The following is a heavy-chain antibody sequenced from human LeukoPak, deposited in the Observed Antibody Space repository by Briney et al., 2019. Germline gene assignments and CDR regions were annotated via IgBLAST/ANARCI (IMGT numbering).Heavy chain of an antibody. CDR2: IYTSGST. CDR3: ARPICSSTSCYTNWFDP. CDR1: GGSISSYY. J-gene: IGHJ5*02. D-gene: IGHD2-2*02. V-gene: IGHV4-4*09. Sequence: SETLSLTCTVSGGSISSYYWSWLRQPPGKGLEWIGYIYTSGSTNYNPSLKSRVTISVDTSKNQFSLKLSSVTAADTAVYYCARPICSSTSCYTNWFDPWGQGTLVTVSS.